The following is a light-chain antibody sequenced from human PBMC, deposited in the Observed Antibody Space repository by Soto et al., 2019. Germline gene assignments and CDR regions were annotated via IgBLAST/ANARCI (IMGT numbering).Light chain of an antibody. CDR3: QCYDTTLSASV. V-gene: IGLV1-40*01. J-gene: IGLJ3*02. Sequence: QSVLTQPPSVSGAPGQRVTISCTGANNAVHWYQQVPGTAPKLLIHDDSNRPSGVPDRFSGSNSGTSASLAITGLQAEDEADYYCQCYDTTLSASVFGGGTKLTVL. CDR2: DDS. CDR1: NNA.